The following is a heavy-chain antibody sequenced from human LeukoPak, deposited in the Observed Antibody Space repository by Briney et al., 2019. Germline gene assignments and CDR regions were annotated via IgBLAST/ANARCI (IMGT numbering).Heavy chain of an antibody. J-gene: IGHJ6*02. D-gene: IGHD4-17*01. CDR1: KFTFSSYG. CDR3: AKDLGVSIYGDYVVGGMDV. CDR2: ISDDGGNK. V-gene: IGHV3-30*18. Sequence: GGSLRLSCAASKFTFSSYGMHWVRQDPGKGLEWVAFISDDGGNKYYADSVKGRFTISRDNSKNTLYLQMSSLRAEDTAVYYCAKDLGVSIYGDYVVGGMDVWGRGTTVTVSS.